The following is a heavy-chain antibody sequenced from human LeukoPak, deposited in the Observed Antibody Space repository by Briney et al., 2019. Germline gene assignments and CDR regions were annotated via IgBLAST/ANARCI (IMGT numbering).Heavy chain of an antibody. CDR1: GGTFSSCA. CDR2: IIPIFGTA. CDR3: ARNYYYDSSGYYYNY. J-gene: IGHJ4*02. V-gene: IGHV1-69*13. D-gene: IGHD3-22*01. Sequence: GASVKVSCKASGGTFSSCAISWVRQAPGQGLEWVGGIIPIFGTANYAQKFQGRVTITADESTSTAYMELSSPRSEDTAVYYCARNYYYDSSGYYYNYWGQGTLVTVSS.